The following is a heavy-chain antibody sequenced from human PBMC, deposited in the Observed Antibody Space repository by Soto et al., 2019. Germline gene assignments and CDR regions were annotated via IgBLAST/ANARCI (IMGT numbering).Heavy chain of an antibody. V-gene: IGHV4-59*01. CDR2: IYDSGTT. CDR1: GGSISPFY. Sequence: QVQLQESGPGLVKPSETLSLICTVSGGSISPFYWRWIRQSPGNGLEWIGSIYDSGTTNYNPPLKSPATISVDTSKNQFSLKLSSVTAAATAVYYCSRYASLFDHWGQGILVTVSS. CDR3: SRYASLFDH. J-gene: IGHJ4*02.